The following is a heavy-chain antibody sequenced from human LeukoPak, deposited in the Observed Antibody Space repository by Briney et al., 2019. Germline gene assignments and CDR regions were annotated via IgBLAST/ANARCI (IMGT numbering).Heavy chain of an antibody. V-gene: IGHV1-3*01. D-gene: IGHD2-2*01. CDR2: IDAGNGNT. CDR1: GYTFTTYA. Sequence: GASMKVSCKASGYTFTTYAIHWVRQAPGQRLEWMGWIDAGNGNTKYSQNFQDRVTITRDTSASTAYMELSSLKSEDTAVYYCARGSAMPTDYWGQGTLVTVSS. J-gene: IGHJ4*02. CDR3: ARGSAMPTDY.